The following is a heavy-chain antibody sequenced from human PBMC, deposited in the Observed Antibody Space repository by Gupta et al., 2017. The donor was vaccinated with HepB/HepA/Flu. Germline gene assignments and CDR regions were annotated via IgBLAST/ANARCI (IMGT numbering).Heavy chain of an antibody. CDR2: IKQDGGEK. D-gene: IGHD6-19*01. CDR1: GFTIRNHW. Sequence: EVQLVESGGGLVQPGGSLRLSCASSGFTIRNHWMSWVRQAPGKGLEWVANIKQDGGEKNYVDSVKGRLTISRDNAKNSLYLQMNSLRAEDTAVYYWVRGGWYTEYWGQGTLVTVSS. V-gene: IGHV3-7*01. CDR3: VRGGWYTEY. J-gene: IGHJ4*02.